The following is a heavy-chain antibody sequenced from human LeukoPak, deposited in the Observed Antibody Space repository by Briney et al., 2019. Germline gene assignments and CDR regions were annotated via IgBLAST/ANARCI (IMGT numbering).Heavy chain of an antibody. D-gene: IGHD3-22*01. CDR1: GFTFSSYS. CDR3: ARGRFHLDSSVYSSFYH. J-gene: IGHJ4*01. CDR2: ISSSSSTI. Sequence: GGSLRLSCAASGFTFSSYSMNWVRQAPGKGLEWVSYISSSSSTIYYADSVKGRFTISRDNAKNSLYLQMNSLRAEDTAVYYCARGRFHLDSSVYSSFYHWGHGTLVTVSS. V-gene: IGHV3-48*04.